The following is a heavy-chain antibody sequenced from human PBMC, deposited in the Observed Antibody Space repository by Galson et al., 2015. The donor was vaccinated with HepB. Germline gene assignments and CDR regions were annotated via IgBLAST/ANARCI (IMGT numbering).Heavy chain of an antibody. CDR1: GFTFSSYA. J-gene: IGHJ4*02. CDR3: AKKREPEIGAGQTFDY. CDR2: VTGSGSRT. D-gene: IGHD1-14*01. Sequence: SLRLSCAPSGFTFSSYAMTWVRQAPGKGLEWVSTVTGSGSRTYYADSVMGRFTISRDNSKNTLYLQMNSLKAEDTAVYYCAKKREPEIGAGQTFDYWGQGTLVIVSS. V-gene: IGHV3-23*01.